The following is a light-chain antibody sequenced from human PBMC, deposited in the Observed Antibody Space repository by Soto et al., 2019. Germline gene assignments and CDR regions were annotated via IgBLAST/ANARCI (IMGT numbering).Light chain of an antibody. CDR2: EVV. V-gene: IGLV2-8*01. CDR1: KNDIGVYDF. J-gene: IGLJ3*02. Sequence: QSVLTQPPSASGSPGQSVTISCTGTKNDIGVYDFVSWYQHHPGKAPRLIIYEVVQRPSGVPDRFSGSKSGNTASLTVSGLQAEDEADYYCSSYTQFSTVVFGGGTQLTVL. CDR3: SSYTQFSTVV.